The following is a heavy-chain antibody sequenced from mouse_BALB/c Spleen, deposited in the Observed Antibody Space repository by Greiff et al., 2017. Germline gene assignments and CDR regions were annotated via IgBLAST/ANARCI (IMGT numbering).Heavy chain of an antibody. CDR3: AREPQYGNFAWFAY. J-gene: IGHJ3*01. CDR2: IWSGGST. D-gene: IGHD2-10*02. CDR1: GFSLTSYG. V-gene: IGHV2-2*02. Sequence: QVQLKESGPGLVQPSQSLSITCTVSGFSLTSYGVHWVRQSPGKGLEWLGVIWSGGSTDYNAAFISRLSISKDNSKSQVFFKMNSLQANDTAIYYCAREPQYGNFAWFAYWGQGTLVTVSA.